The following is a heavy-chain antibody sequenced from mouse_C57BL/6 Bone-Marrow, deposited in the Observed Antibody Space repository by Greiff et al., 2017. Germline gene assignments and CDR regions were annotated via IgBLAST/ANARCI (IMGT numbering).Heavy chain of an antibody. CDR1: GYSFTGYY. J-gene: IGHJ4*01. V-gene: IGHV1-42*01. CDR3: ARRRWLLLEDYAMDY. Sequence: EVQLQQSGPELVKPGASVKISCKASGYSFTGYYMNWVKQSPEKSLEWIGEINPSTGGTTYNQKFKAKATLTVDKSSSTAYMQLKSLTSEDSAVYYCARRRWLLLEDYAMDYWGQGTSVTVSS. CDR2: INPSTGGT. D-gene: IGHD2-3*01.